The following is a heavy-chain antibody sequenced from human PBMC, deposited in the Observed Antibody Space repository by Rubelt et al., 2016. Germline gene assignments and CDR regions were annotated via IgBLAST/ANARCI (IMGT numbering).Heavy chain of an antibody. CDR2: ISGSGGTT. CDR3: TTFPHQVGDYMDV. D-gene: IGHD1-14*01. CDR1: GFTFSSYA. Sequence: QLVESGGGLVQPGGSLRLSCAASGFTFSSYAMSWVRQAPGKGLEWDSAISGSGGTTYYADSVKGRFTISRDNSKNTPVRQMNSLRAEDTAVYYRTTFPHQVGDYMDVWGKGTTVTVSS. J-gene: IGHJ6*03. V-gene: IGHV3-23*04.